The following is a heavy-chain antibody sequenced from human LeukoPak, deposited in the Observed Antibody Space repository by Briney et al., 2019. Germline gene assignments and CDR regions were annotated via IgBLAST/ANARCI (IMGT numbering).Heavy chain of an antibody. Sequence: GGSLRLSCAASGFTFSDYYMSWIRQAPGKGLEWVSYISSSGSSTNYADSVKDRFTISRDNAKNSLYLQMNSLRAEDTAVYYCARVLGSYAVDHWGQGTLVTVSS. D-gene: IGHD3-16*01. J-gene: IGHJ4*02. CDR3: ARVLGSYAVDH. CDR2: ISSSGSST. CDR1: GFTFSDYY. V-gene: IGHV3-11*01.